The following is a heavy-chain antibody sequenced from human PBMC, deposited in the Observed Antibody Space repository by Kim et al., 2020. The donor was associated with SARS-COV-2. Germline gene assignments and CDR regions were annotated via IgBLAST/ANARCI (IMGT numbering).Heavy chain of an antibody. J-gene: IGHJ6*02. CDR1: GYTFTSYD. Sequence: ASVKVSCKASGYTFTSYDINWVRQATGQGLEWMGWMNPNSGNTGYAQKFQGRVTMTRNTSISTAYMELSSLRSEDTAVYYCARGSGYYDFWSGYSSTGGMDVWGQGTTVTVSS. D-gene: IGHD3-3*01. CDR3: ARGSGYYDFWSGYSSTGGMDV. V-gene: IGHV1-8*01. CDR2: MNPNSGNT.